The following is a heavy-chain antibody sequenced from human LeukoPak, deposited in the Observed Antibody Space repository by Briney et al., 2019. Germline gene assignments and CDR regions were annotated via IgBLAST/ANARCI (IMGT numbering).Heavy chain of an antibody. D-gene: IGHD2-2*01. V-gene: IGHV1-8*01. CDR3: ARELGYCSSTSCSNWFDP. J-gene: IGHJ5*02. CDR2: MNPNSGNT. Sequence: ASVNVSCKASGYTFTSYDINWVRQATGQGLEWMGWMNPNSGNTGYAQKFQGRVTMTRNTSISTAYMELSSLRSEDTAVYYCARELGYCSSTSCSNWFDPWGQGTLVTVSS. CDR1: GYTFTSYD.